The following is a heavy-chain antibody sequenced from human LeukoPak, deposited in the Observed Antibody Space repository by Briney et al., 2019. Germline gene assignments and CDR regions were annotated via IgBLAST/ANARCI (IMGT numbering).Heavy chain of an antibody. D-gene: IGHD2-2*01. CDR1: GGSISSYY. V-gene: IGHV4-59*01. CDR3: ARDACSSTSCYGYFQH. CDR2: IYYSGST. Sequence: SETLSLTCTVSGGSISSYYWSWIRQPPGKGLEWIGYIYYSGSTNYNPSLKSRVTISVDTSKNQFSLNVSSVTAADTAVYYCARDACSSTSCYGYFQHWGQGTLVTVSS. J-gene: IGHJ1*01.